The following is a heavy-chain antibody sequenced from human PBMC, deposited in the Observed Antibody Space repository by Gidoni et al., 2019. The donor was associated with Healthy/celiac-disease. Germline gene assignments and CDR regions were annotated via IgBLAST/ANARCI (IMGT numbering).Heavy chain of an antibody. J-gene: IGHJ4*02. V-gene: IGHV3-30*18. Sequence: QVQLVESGGGVVQPGRSLRLSCAASGVTFSSHGMHWVRQAPGKGLEWGAVISYDGSNKYYADSVMGRFTISRANSKTTLYLQMNSLRAEDTAVYYCAKPGEYSSGYYGSPLDYWGQGTLVTVSS. CDR1: GVTFSSHG. CDR2: ISYDGSNK. CDR3: AKPGEYSSGYYGSPLDY. D-gene: IGHD3-22*01.